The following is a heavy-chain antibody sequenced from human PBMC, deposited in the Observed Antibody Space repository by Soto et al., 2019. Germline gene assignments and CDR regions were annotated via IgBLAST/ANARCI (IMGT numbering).Heavy chain of an antibody. J-gene: IGHJ5*02. CDR3: AREFPFDP. CDR1: GFTFRDYY. Sequence: GALRLSCEASGFTFRDYYMTWFHQAPGKGLEWLSYIDSSTKYTNYADSVKGRFTISRDNAKNSLYLQTNSLRAEDTAVYYCAREFPFDPWGQGTLVTVSS. CDR2: IDSSTKYT. V-gene: IGHV3-11*05.